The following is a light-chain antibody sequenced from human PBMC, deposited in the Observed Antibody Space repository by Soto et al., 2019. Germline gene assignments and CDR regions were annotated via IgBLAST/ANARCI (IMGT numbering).Light chain of an antibody. Sequence: DVVLTQSPLSLPVTLGQPASISCRSSQSLVDSDGNTYVNWFQQRPGQSPRRLICKVSNRASGDPERFSDSGSGTEIKLKISRVEAEDVGVYYRVQGKYWPPWTVGQGTKVEIK. V-gene: IGKV2-30*01. CDR2: KVS. CDR1: QSLVDSDGNTY. CDR3: VQGKYWPPWT. J-gene: IGKJ1*01.